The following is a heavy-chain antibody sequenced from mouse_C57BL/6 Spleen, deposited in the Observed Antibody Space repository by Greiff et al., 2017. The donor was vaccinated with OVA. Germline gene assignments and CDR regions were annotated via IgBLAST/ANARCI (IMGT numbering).Heavy chain of an antibody. J-gene: IGHJ4*01. V-gene: IGHV3-6*01. CDR2: ISYDGSN. D-gene: IGHD1-1*01. CDR1: GYSITSGYY. Sequence: ESGPGLVKPSQSLSLTCSVTGYSITSGYYWNWIRQFPGNKLEWMGYISYDGSNNYNPSLKNRISITRDTSKNQFFLKLNSVTTEDTATYYCAREQPTVVPYAMDYWGQGTSVTVSS. CDR3: AREQPTVVPYAMDY.